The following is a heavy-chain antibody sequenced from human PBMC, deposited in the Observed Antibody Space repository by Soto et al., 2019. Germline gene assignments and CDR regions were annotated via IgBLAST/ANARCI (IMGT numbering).Heavy chain of an antibody. D-gene: IGHD1-26*01. CDR3: ARELEKVGARWFDP. CDR2: IYYSGST. Sequence: QVQLQESGPGLVKPSQTLSLTCTVSGGSISSGDYYWSWIRQPPGKGLEWIGYIYYSGSTYYNPSLKRRVTVSVDTSKNQCSLKLRSVTAADTAVDYCARELEKVGARWFDPWGQGTLVTVSS. J-gene: IGHJ5*02. V-gene: IGHV4-30-4*01. CDR1: GGSISSGDYY.